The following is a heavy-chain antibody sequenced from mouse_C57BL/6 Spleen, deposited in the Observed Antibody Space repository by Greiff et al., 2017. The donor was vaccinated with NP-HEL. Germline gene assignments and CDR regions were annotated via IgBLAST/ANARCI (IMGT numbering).Heavy chain of an antibody. J-gene: IGHJ2*01. V-gene: IGHV2-2*01. CDR1: GFSLTSYG. CDR3: ARNSNYLDY. Sequence: VQLQQSGPGLVQPSQSLSITCTVSGFSLTSYGVHWVRQSPGKGLEWLGVIWSGGSTDYNAAFISRLSISKDNSKSQVFFKMNSLQAGDTAIYYCARNSNYLDYWGQGTTLTVSS. CDR2: IWSGGST.